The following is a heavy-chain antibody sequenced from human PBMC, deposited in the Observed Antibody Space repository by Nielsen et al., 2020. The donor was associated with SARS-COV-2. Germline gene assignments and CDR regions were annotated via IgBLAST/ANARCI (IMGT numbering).Heavy chain of an antibody. CDR1: GYTFTSYG. CDR3: AREVKWELFRIFDY. Sequence: ASVKVSCKASGYTFTSYGISWVRQAPGQGLEWMGWISAYNGNTNYAQKLQGRVTMTTDTSTSTAYMELSSLRSEDTAVYYCAREVKWELFRIFDYWGQGTLVTVSS. D-gene: IGHD1-26*01. CDR2: ISAYNGNT. J-gene: IGHJ4*02. V-gene: IGHV1-18*04.